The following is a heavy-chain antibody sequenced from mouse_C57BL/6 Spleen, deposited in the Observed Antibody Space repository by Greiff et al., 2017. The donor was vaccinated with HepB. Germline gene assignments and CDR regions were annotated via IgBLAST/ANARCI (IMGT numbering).Heavy chain of an antibody. V-gene: IGHV1-7*01. Sequence: VQLQQSGAELAKPGASVKLSCKASGYTFTSYWMHWVKQRPGQGLEWIGYINPSSGYTKYNQKFKDKATLTAVKSSSTAYMQLSSLTYEDSAVYYCARATVAHYAMDYWGQGTSVTVSS. D-gene: IGHD1-1*01. CDR3: ARATVAHYAMDY. CDR1: GYTFTSYW. J-gene: IGHJ4*01. CDR2: INPSSGYT.